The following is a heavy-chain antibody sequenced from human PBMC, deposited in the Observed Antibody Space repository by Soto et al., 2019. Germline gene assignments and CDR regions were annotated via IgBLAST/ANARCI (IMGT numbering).Heavy chain of an antibody. CDR1: GFTFRDYG. D-gene: IGHD1-26*01. Sequence: GGSLRLSCVASGFTFRDYGMHWVRQAPGKGLEWVAGISHHGLKEHYADSVKGRFTISRDNSKKTVYLQLNSLRGDDTAVYYCAKDWVGGSSKYYFEYWGQGTLVTVSS. J-gene: IGHJ4*02. CDR2: ISHHGLKE. V-gene: IGHV3-30*18. CDR3: AKDWVGGSSKYYFEY.